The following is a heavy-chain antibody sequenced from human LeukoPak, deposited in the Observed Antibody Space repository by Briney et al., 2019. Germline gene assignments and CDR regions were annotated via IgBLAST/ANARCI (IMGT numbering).Heavy chain of an antibody. J-gene: IGHJ4*02. Sequence: PGGSLRLSCAASGFTFSSFGIHWVRQAPGKGLEWVAFIRYDGSDQYYADSVKGRFTISRDNSKNTLHLQTNSLRPEDTAVYYCAKGRGYVGPTTGYYFDLWGQGTLVTVSS. V-gene: IGHV3-30*02. CDR1: GFTFSSFG. CDR2: IRYDGSDQ. CDR3: AKGRGYVGPTTGYYFDL. D-gene: IGHD1-26*01.